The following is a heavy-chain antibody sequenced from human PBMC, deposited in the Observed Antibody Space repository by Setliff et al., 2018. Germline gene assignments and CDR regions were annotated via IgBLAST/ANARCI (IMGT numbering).Heavy chain of an antibody. D-gene: IGHD3-3*01. CDR1: GFTFKSYA. CDR3: AIGGITIFGVITTNWFDP. CDR2: ISGGGGTT. J-gene: IGHJ5*02. Sequence: GGSLRLSCATSGFTFKSYAMIWVRQTPGKGLEWVSAISGGGGTTKYADSVRGRFTISRDNSKNMLYLQMNSLRPDDTATYYCAIGGITIFGVITTNWFDPWGQGTLVTVSS. V-gene: IGHV3-23*01.